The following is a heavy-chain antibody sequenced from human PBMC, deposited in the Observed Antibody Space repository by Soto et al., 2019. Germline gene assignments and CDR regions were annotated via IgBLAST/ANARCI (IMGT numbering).Heavy chain of an antibody. Sequence: GGSLRLSCSASGFTFSSYAMHWVRQAPGKGLEYVSAISSNGGSTYYADSVKGRFTISRDNSKNTLYLQMSSLRAEDTAVYYCVTSRYFDWLLYRYYFDYWGQGTLVTVSS. D-gene: IGHD3-9*01. CDR3: VTSRYFDWLLYRYYFDY. CDR2: ISSNGGST. CDR1: GFTFSSYA. J-gene: IGHJ4*02. V-gene: IGHV3-64D*08.